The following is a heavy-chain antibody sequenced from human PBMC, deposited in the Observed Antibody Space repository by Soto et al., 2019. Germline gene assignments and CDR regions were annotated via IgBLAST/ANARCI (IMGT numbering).Heavy chain of an antibody. CDR1: GYTFTSHD. D-gene: IGHD1-1*01. J-gene: IGHJ4*02. CDR3: ARVGGNWNDDYFDY. V-gene: IGHV1-8*01. CDR2: MNPNSGDT. Sequence: QVQLVQSGTEVKKPGASVKVSCKASGYTFTSHDINWVRQATGQGLEWMGWMNPNSGDTGYAQKFQGRVTMTRDPSIRTAYMELSSLRSEDTAVYYCARVGGNWNDDYFDYWGQGTLVTVSS.